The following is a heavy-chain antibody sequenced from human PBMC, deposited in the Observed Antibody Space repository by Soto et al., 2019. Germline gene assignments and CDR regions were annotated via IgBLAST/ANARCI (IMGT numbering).Heavy chain of an antibody. Sequence: EVQLLESGGRLVQPGGSLRLSCVASGFVFSTYTMTWVRQAPGEGLEWVSSIIGSSGDTSYADSVRGRFTISRDNSQNTLFLQMNGLSAGGTAGYLCAKDKWPDGAWDIDYWGMGPLVTFSS. CDR3: AKDKWPDGAWDIDY. J-gene: IGHJ4*02. V-gene: IGHV3-23*01. CDR2: IIGSSGDT. D-gene: IGHD4-17*01. CDR1: GFVFSTYT.